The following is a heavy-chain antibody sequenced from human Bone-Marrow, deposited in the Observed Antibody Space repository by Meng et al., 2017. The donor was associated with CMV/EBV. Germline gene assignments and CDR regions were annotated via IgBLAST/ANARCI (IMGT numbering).Heavy chain of an antibody. V-gene: IGHV1-69*05. CDR1: GYTLTSYY. Sequence: SVKVSCKASGYTLTSYYMHWVRQAPGQGLEWMGGIIPIFGTANYAQKFQGRVTITTDESTSTPYMELSSLRSEDTSVYYCARANSSSWYAGDYYYYGIVVWGQATTATVSS. CDR3: ARANSSSWYAGDYYYYGIVV. D-gene: IGHD6-13*01. J-gene: IGHJ6*02. CDR2: IIPIFGTA.